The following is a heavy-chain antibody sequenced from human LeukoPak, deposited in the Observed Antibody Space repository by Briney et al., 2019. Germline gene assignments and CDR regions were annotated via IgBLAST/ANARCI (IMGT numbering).Heavy chain of an antibody. V-gene: IGHV4-31*03. CDR3: ARDGQQLVPYYGMDV. CDR1: GGSISSGGYY. Sequence: SETLSLTCTVSGGSISSGGYYWSWIRQHPGKGREWIGYIYYSGSTYYNPSLKSRVTISVDTSKNQFSLKLSSVTAADTAVYYCARDGQQLVPYYGMDVWGQGTTVTVSS. D-gene: IGHD6-13*01. J-gene: IGHJ6*02. CDR2: IYYSGST.